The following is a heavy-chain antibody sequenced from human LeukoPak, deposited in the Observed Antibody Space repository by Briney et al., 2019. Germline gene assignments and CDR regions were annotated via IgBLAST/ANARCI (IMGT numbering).Heavy chain of an antibody. J-gene: IGHJ4*02. CDR3: ASPYSGSYRID. CDR1: GGSFSGYY. D-gene: IGHD1-26*01. Sequence: PSETLSLTCAVYGGSFSGYYWSWIRQPPGKGLEWIGEINHSGSTNYNPSLKSRVTISVDTSKNQFSLKLSSVTAADTAVYYCASPYSGSYRIDWGQGTLVTVSS. CDR2: INHSGST. V-gene: IGHV4-34*01.